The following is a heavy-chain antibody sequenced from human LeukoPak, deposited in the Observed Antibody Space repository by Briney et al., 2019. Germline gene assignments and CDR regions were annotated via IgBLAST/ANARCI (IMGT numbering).Heavy chain of an antibody. CDR2: INSDGSST. D-gene: IGHD5-18*01. CDR3: ARAGGYSYGYDLSYIDY. V-gene: IGHV3-74*01. Sequence: GGSLRLFCAASGFTFSSYWMHWVRQAPGKGLVWVSRINSDGSSTSYADSVKGRFTISRDNAKNTLYLQMNSLRAEDTAVYYCARAGGYSYGYDLSYIDYWGQGTLVTVSS. J-gene: IGHJ4*02. CDR1: GFTFSSYW.